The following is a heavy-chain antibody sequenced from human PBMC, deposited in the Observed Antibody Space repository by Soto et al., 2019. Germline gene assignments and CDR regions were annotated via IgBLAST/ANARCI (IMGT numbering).Heavy chain of an antibody. CDR2: ISGSGGST. V-gene: IGHV3-23*01. D-gene: IGHD2-2*01. CDR1: GFTFSGYA. CDR3: AKDGRYQLLPKGMDV. J-gene: IGHJ6*02. Sequence: GESLKIACAAAGFTFSGYAMSWVRQAPGKGLEWVSAISGSGGSTYYADSVKGRFTISRDNSKNTLYLQMNSLRAEDTAVYYCAKDGRYQLLPKGMDVWGQGTTVTVSS.